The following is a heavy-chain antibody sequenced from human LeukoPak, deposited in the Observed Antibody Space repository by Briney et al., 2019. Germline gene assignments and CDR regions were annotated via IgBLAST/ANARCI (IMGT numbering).Heavy chain of an antibody. CDR2: ISSSSNTI. CDR1: GFTIRTYS. V-gene: IGHV3-48*01. Sequence: PGGSLRLSCGGSGFTIRTYSMNWVRQAPGKGLEWVSYISSSSNTIYYADSVKGRFTISRDNAKKSLYLQMKTLRPEDAAVYYCARDFYVFWRDSIRFDPWGQGTLVTVSS. J-gene: IGHJ5*02. D-gene: IGHD3-3*01. CDR3: ARDFYVFWRDSIRFDP.